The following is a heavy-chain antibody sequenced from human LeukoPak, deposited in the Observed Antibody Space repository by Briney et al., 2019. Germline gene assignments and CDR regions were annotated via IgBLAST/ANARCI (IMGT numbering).Heavy chain of an antibody. D-gene: IGHD1-1*01. V-gene: IGHV6-1*01. CDR2: TYYRSKWHN. CDR3: ASGTAANGMDV. Sequence: SQTLSLTCAISGDSFSSNSGAWNWIRQSPSRGLEWLGRTYYRSKWHNEYAVSLRSRITINPDTSKNQFSLQLNSVGPEDTAVYYCASGTAANGMDVWGQGTTVTVSS. CDR1: GDSFSSNSGA. J-gene: IGHJ6*02.